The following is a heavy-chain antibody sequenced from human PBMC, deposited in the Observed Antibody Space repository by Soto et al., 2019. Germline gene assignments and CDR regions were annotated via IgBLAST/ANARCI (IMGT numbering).Heavy chain of an antibody. V-gene: IGHV1-69*12. J-gene: IGHJ5*01. CDR2: IIPFFGTP. CDR1: GGSFRSYA. D-gene: IGHD5-18*01. Sequence: QVQLVQSGAEVKKPGSSVKVSCKASGGSFRSYAVNWVRQAPGQGLECLVGIIPFFGTPNYAQKFHVRVSITADESTSTVYMDLISLTSEDTAVYYCAYSANHRYFFDSWGQGTLVTVSS. CDR3: AYSANHRYFFDS.